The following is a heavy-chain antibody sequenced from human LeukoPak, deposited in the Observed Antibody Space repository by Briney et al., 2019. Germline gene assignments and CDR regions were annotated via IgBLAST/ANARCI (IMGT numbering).Heavy chain of an antibody. V-gene: IGHV3-30*02. CDR1: GFTFSSYS. J-gene: IGHJ4*02. D-gene: IGHD3-22*01. CDR3: ARGGTTKYNYDSSGYYSYFDY. Sequence: GGSLRLSCAASGFTFSSYSMNWVRQAPGKGLEWVAFIRYDGSNKYYADSVKGRFTISRDNAKNSVYLQMNSLRAEDTAVYYCARGGTTKYNYDSSGYYSYFDYWGQGTLVTASS. CDR2: IRYDGSNK.